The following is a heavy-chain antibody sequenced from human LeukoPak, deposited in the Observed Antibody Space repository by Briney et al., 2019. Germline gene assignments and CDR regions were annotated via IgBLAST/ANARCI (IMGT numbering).Heavy chain of an antibody. CDR1: GGSISSGSYY. CDR2: INYSGRT. CDR3: ARHGYDTGFYQVHFDY. Sequence: SETLSLTCTVSGGSISSGSYYWSWIRQPPAKGLEWLAYINYSGRTNYNPSLRSRLTISEDTSKNQFSLNLNSVTAADTAVYYCARHGYDTGFYQVHFDYWGQGAQVTVSS. D-gene: IGHD3-9*01. V-gene: IGHV4-61*01. J-gene: IGHJ4*02.